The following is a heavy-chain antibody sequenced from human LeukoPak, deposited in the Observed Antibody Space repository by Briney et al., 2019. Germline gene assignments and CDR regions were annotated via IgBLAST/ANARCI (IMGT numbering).Heavy chain of an antibody. CDR2: ISQSGDKS. V-gene: IGHV3-23*01. CDR3: AKWVEPYGFFDS. Sequence: PGGSLRLSCAASGFTFSKYAMSWVRQAPGKGLEWVSAISQSGDKSYYADSVKGRFTFSRDNSKNTLYLQMNSLRAEDTAIYYCAKWVEPYGFFDSWGQGTLVTVSS. D-gene: IGHD3-10*01. J-gene: IGHJ4*02. CDR1: GFTFSKYA.